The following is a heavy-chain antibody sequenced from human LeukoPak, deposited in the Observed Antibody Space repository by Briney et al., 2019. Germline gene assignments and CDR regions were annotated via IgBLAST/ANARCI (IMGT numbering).Heavy chain of an antibody. CDR2: SSGSGGSA. CDR1: GFTFSRYA. CDR3: AKKATVTTNYFDY. V-gene: IGHV3-23*01. J-gene: IGHJ4*02. D-gene: IGHD4-17*01. Sequence: GGSLRLSCAASGFTFSRYAMSWVRQAPGKGLEWVSISSGSGGSAYYADSVKGRFTISRDDSKNTLYLQMNNLRAEDTAVYYCAKKATVTTNYFDYWGQGTLVTVSS.